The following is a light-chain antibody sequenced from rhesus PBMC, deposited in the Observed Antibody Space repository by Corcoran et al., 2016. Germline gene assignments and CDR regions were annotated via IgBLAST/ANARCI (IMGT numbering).Light chain of an antibody. J-gene: IGKJ4*01. Sequence: QVILTQSPATLSLSPGERATLSCRASQSVSSYLAWYQQKPGQAPRLLIFGASSRATGIPDRFSGSGCGTDFTLTISSLEPEDVGVYHCYQHSSRYLTFGEGTKVELK. CDR3: YQHSSRYLT. CDR1: QSVSSY. CDR2: GAS. V-gene: IGKV3-10*01.